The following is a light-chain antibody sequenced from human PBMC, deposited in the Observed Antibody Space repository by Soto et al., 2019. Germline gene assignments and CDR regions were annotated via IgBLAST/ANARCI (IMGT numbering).Light chain of an antibody. CDR3: QQYDNSPLT. J-gene: IGKJ4*01. V-gene: IGKV3-20*01. Sequence: DMVLTQSQGLPSFYPEEPATLSCRASQSVSSTFLALYQQKPGQAPRRLIYCASSRATGIPDRFSGSGSGTDFTLTISRLEPEDWAVYYCQQYDNSPLTFGGGTKVEIK. CDR1: QSVSSTF. CDR2: CAS.